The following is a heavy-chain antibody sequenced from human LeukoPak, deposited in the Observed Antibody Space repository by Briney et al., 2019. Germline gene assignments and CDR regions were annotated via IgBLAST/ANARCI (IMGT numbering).Heavy chain of an antibody. V-gene: IGHV3-30-3*01. CDR3: ARGPSKGYSSSWYLGH. Sequence: PGGSLRLSCAASGFTFSSYAMHWVRQAPGKGLEWVAVISYDGSNEYYADSVKGRFTISRDNSKNTLYMEVNSLRAEDTAVYSCARGPSKGYSSSWYLGHWGQGTLVTVSS. CDR2: ISYDGSNE. CDR1: GFTFSSYA. D-gene: IGHD6-13*01. J-gene: IGHJ4*02.